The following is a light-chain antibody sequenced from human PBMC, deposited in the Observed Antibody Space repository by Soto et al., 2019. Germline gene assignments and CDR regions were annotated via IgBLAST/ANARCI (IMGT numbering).Light chain of an antibody. V-gene: IGKV3-15*01. CDR1: QNVKTR. J-gene: IGKJ4*01. Sequence: EKGMTQSPATLSVSPGERATLSCRASQNVKTRLAWYQQKPGQAPRLLIYDAFTRATGIPARFSGSASGTEFTLTISSLQSEDFAVYYCQQYDEWPLTFGGGTKVEIK. CDR2: DAF. CDR3: QQYDEWPLT.